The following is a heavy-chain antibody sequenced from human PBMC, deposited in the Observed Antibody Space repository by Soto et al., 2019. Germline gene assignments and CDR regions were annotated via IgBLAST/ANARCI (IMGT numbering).Heavy chain of an antibody. CDR2: ISGYNGKT. D-gene: IGHD2-21*02. Sequence: QVQLVQSGGEVRKPGASVTVSCKASGYTFTSYGISWVRQAPGQGLEWMGWISGYNGKTNYAQKVQDRVTMTTDTSMSTVYLEVRSLRFDDTAVYYCAREGDVPYYYYGMDVWGQGTTVTVSS. CDR3: AREGDVPYYYYGMDV. J-gene: IGHJ6*02. CDR1: GYTFTSYG. V-gene: IGHV1-18*01.